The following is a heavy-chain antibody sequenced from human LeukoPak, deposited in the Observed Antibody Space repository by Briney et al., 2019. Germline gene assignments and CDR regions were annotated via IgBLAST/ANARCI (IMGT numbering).Heavy chain of an antibody. CDR1: GGTFSSYA. Sequence: ASVKVSCKASGGTFSSYAISWVRRAPGQGLEWMGWISAYNGNTNYAQKLQGRVTMTTDTSTSTAYMELRSLRSDDTAVYYCARVSCSGGSCYLDYWGQGTLVTVSS. V-gene: IGHV1-18*01. CDR2: ISAYNGNT. CDR3: ARVSCSGGSCYLDY. J-gene: IGHJ4*02. D-gene: IGHD2-15*01.